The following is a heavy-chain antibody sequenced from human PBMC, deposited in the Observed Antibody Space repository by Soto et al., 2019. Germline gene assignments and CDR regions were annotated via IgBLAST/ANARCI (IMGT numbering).Heavy chain of an antibody. J-gene: IGHJ4*02. V-gene: IGHV3-23*01. Sequence: EVQLLESGGGLVQPGGSLRLSCAASGFTFSSYAMSWVRQAPGKGLEWVSAISGSGGSTYYADSVKGRFTTSRDNSKNTLYLQMNSLRAEDTAVYYCAKPGAGFAIFGVVTYYFDYWGQGTLVTVSS. CDR3: AKPGAGFAIFGVVTYYFDY. D-gene: IGHD3-3*01. CDR2: ISGSGGST. CDR1: GFTFSSYA.